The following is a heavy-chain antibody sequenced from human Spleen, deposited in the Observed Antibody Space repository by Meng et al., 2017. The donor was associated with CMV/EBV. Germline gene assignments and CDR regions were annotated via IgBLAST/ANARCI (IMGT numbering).Heavy chain of an antibody. D-gene: IGHD6-13*01. Sequence: SGGSISSSSDYWGWIRQPPGKGLEWIGSIYYSGSTYYNPSLKSRVTISVDTSKNQFSLKLRSVTAADTAVYYCARHDRRSSWHYFDYWGQGTLVTVSS. J-gene: IGHJ4*02. V-gene: IGHV4-39*01. CDR3: ARHDRRSSWHYFDY. CDR2: IYYSGST. CDR1: GGSISSSSDY.